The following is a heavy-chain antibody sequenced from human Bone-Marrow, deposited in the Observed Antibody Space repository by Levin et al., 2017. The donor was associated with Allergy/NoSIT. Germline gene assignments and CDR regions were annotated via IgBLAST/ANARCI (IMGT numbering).Heavy chain of an antibody. CDR2: IYSDGRDI. Sequence: TGGSLRLSCAVSGFTLSSYWIHWVRQAPGKGLVWVSRIYSDGRDISYADSVRGRFTTSRDNAKNTVYLQMNSLRAEDTAVYYCARGPVAALDYWGQGTLVTVSS. D-gene: IGHD6-19*01. CDR1: GFTLSSYW. J-gene: IGHJ4*02. V-gene: IGHV3-74*01. CDR3: ARGPVAALDY.